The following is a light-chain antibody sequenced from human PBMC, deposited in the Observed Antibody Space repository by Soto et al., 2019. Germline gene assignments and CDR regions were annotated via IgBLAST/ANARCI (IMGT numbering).Light chain of an antibody. J-gene: IGKJ1*01. CDR2: DAS. V-gene: IGKV1-5*01. CDR3: QQCYMGWT. Sequence: DRVTITCRASQSIGRFLAWYQHQPGKAPKLLIYDASTFESGVPSRFSGTGSGTEFTFPITSLQPEDFGTYYCQQCYMGWTFGQGTRWIS. CDR1: QSIGRF.